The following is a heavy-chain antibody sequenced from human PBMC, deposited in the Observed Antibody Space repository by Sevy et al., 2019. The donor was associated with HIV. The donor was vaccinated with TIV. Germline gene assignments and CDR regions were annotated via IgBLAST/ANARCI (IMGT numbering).Heavy chain of an antibody. V-gene: IGHV3-23*01. CDR1: GFTFGSYA. J-gene: IGHJ6*03. Sequence: GGSLRLSCAASGFTFGSYAVSWVRQAPGKGLEWVSAISGSGGATYYSDSVKGRFTISRDNSKNTLYLQMNSLRAEDTAVYYCAKHLSSGYYHYYYTDVRGKGTTVTVSS. CDR3: AKHLSSGYYHYYYTDV. D-gene: IGHD2-15*01. CDR2: ISGSGGAT.